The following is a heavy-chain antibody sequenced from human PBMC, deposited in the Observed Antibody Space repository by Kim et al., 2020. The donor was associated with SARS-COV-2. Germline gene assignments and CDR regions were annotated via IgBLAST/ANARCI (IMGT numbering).Heavy chain of an antibody. CDR2: INTNTGNP. CDR1: GYTFTSYA. J-gene: IGHJ3*02. CDR3: ARDALRTLYSSSRIGAFDI. Sequence: ASVKVSCKASGYTFTSYAMNWVRQAPGQGLEWMGWINTNTGNPTYAQGFTGRFVFSLDTSVSTAYLQISSLKAGDTAVYYCARDALRTLYSSSRIGAFDIWGQGTMVTVSS. D-gene: IGHD6-6*01. V-gene: IGHV7-4-1*02.